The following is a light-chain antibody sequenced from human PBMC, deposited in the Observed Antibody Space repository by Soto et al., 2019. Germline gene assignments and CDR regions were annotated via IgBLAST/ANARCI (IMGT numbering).Light chain of an antibody. V-gene: IGKV1-5*01. CDR2: DAS. J-gene: IGKJ1*01. Sequence: GARVTITCRASQSISSWLAWYQQKPGKAPKLLIYDASSLESGVPDRISGSGSGTDFTLTISSLQAEDVAIYYCQQYYSTPRTFGQGTKV. CDR3: QQYYSTPRT. CDR1: QSISSW.